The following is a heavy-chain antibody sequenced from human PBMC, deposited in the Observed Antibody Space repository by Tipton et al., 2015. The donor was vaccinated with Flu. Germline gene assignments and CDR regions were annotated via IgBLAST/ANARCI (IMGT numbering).Heavy chain of an antibody. Sequence: QLVQSGAEVKKPGESLKISCKGSGYNFASYWIVWVRQMPGKGLEWMGIIYPGDSNTRYSPSFQGQVTISADKSTSTAYLQWSSLKASDTAMYYCATPLKSMGFDHWGQGTPVTASS. D-gene: IGHD2-8*01. CDR3: ATPLKSMGFDH. CDR2: IYPGDSNT. CDR1: GYNFASYW. J-gene: IGHJ4*02. V-gene: IGHV5-51*03.